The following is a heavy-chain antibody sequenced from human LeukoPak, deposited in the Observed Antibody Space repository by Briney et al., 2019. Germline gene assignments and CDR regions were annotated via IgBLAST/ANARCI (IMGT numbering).Heavy chain of an antibody. D-gene: IGHD6-19*01. V-gene: IGHV3-21*01. J-gene: IGHJ4*02. CDR3: ARFETVAAKPFEY. CDR2: ISSESTYI. CDR1: GFTFSGYS. Sequence: PGGSLRLSCAASGFTFSGYSMNWVRQAPGKGLEWVSPISSESTYILYADSVKGRFTISRDNAKSSLYLQMDSLRAEDTALYYCARFETVAAKPFEYWGQGTLVTVSS.